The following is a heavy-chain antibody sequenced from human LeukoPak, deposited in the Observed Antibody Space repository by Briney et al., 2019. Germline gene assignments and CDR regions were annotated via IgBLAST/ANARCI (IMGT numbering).Heavy chain of an antibody. CDR1: GGSISSSSYY. V-gene: IGHV4-39*01. Sequence: SETLSLTCTVSGGSISSSSYYWGWIRQPPGKGLEWIGSIYYSGSTYYNPSLKSRVTISVDTSKNQFSLKLSSVTAADTAVYYCARQLTKNWNDGMYWFDPWGQGTLVTVSS. CDR3: ARQLTKNWNDGMYWFDP. J-gene: IGHJ5*02. D-gene: IGHD1-1*01. CDR2: IYYSGST.